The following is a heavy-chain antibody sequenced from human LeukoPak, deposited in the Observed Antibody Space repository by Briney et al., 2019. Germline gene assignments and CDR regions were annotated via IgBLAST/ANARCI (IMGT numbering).Heavy chain of an antibody. CDR3: ARDKGGNSRGWVSDY. J-gene: IGHJ4*02. CDR1: GGSISSYY. V-gene: IGHV4-59*01. CDR2: IYYSGST. D-gene: IGHD6-19*01. Sequence: PSETLSLTCTVSGGSISSYYWSWIRQPPGKGLEWIGYIYYSGSTNYNPSLRSRVTISVDTSKNQFSLKLTSVTAADTAVYYCARDKGGNSRGWVSDYWGQGTLVTVSS.